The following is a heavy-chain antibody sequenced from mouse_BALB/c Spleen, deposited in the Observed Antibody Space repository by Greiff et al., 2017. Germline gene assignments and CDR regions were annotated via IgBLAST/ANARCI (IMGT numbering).Heavy chain of an antibody. CDR3: ARWDGNPMDY. CDR2: ISSGGST. J-gene: IGHJ4*01. V-gene: IGHV5-6-5*01. Sequence: EVQVVESGGGLVKPGGSLKLSYAASGFTFSSYAMSWVRQTPEKRLEWVASISSGGSTYYPDSVKGRFTISRDNARNILYLQMSSLRSEDTAMYYCARWDGNPMDYWGQGTSVTVSS. D-gene: IGHD2-1*01. CDR1: GFTFSSYA.